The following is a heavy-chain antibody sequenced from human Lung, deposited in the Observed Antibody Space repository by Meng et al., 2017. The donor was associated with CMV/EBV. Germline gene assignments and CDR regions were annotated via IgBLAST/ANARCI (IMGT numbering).Heavy chain of an antibody. CDR3: AGDVSPRRSAYFAIYYFCAMDV. D-gene: IGHD2-21*01. V-gene: IGHV3-21*01. J-gene: IGHJ6*02. CDR2: LSSSGTYI. CDR1: GFTFRRYS. Sequence: GESLEISWAASGFTFRRYSMNWVRQAPGEGLEWVSSLSSSGTYIFYADSVKGRFTISRDNAQNSLYLPMNSLRTEDTAVYYCAGDVSPRRSAYFAIYYFCAMDVWGQGNXVNGAS.